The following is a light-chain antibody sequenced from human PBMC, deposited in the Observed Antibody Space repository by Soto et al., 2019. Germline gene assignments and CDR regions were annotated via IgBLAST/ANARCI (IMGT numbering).Light chain of an antibody. V-gene: IGLV2-14*01. J-gene: IGLJ3*02. Sequence: QSALTQPASVSASPGQSITISCTGTSSDVGRYNYVSWYQQHPSKAPKLMISEVSNRPSGVSNRFSGSKSGNTASLTISGLQAEDEADYYFCSYTATSTWVFGGGTKVTVL. CDR3: CSYTATSTWV. CDR2: EVS. CDR1: SSDVGRYNY.